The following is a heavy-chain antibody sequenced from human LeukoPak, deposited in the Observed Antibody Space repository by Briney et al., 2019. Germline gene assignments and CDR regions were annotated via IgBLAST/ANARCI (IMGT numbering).Heavy chain of an antibody. D-gene: IGHD3-10*01. J-gene: IGHJ5*02. Sequence: SETLSLTCTVSGGSISSYYWSWIRQPPGKGLEWIGYIYYSGSTNYNPSLKSRVTISVDTSKNQFSLKLSSVTAADTAVYCCARCIGFGELWENWFDPWGQGTLVTVSS. CDR2: IYYSGST. CDR1: GGSISSYY. V-gene: IGHV4-59*08. CDR3: ARCIGFGELWENWFDP.